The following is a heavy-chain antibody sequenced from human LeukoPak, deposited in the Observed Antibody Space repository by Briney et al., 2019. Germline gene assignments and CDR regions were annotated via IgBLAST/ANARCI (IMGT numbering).Heavy chain of an antibody. CDR2: INHSGST. V-gene: IGHV4-34*01. Sequence: SETLSLTCAVYGGSFSGYYWSWIRQPPGKGLEWIGEINHSGSTNYNPSLKSRVTISVDTSKNQFSLKLSSVTAADTAVYYCAREEHYYGMDVWGQGTTVTVSS. CDR3: AREEHYYGMDV. CDR1: GGSFSGYY. J-gene: IGHJ6*02.